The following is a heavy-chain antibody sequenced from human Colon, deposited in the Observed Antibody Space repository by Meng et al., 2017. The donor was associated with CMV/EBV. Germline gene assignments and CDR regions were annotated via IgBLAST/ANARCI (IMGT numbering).Heavy chain of an antibody. CDR2: IKEDGNEK. V-gene: IGHV3-7*01. CDR3: ARGCTIGAP. D-gene: IGHD2-8*01. J-gene: IGHJ5*02. CDR1: GFTFSTYC. Sequence: ETLSLTCAASGFTFSTYCMTWVHQAPGKGLEWVGNIKEDGNEKNYVDSVKGRFTISRDNAKNSLFLQMSSLRVEETAVYYCARGCTIGAPWGQGTLVTVSS.